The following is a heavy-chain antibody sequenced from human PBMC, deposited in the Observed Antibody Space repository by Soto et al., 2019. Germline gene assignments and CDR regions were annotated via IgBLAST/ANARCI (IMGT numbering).Heavy chain of an antibody. CDR1: GCSLITSGMR. J-gene: IGHJ4*02. Sequence: SGPTLANPTPTLTLTCTFAGCSLITSGMRVSWMRQPPGTALEWLARIDWDDDKFYSTSLKTRLTISKDTSKNQVVLTMTNMDPVDTATYYCARDPVSKTPRGYSYGYQFDYWGQGTLVTVSS. D-gene: IGHD5-18*01. V-gene: IGHV2-70*04. CDR2: IDWDDDK. CDR3: ARDPVSKTPRGYSYGYQFDY.